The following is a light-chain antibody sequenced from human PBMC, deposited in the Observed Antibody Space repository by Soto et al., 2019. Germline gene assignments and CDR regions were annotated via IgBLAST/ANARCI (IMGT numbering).Light chain of an antibody. CDR1: ETIASY. Sequence: DIQMTQSPSSLSASVGDRVTITCRASETIASYLNWYQQIPGKAPKLLIYAASSLQSGVPSRFGGSGSGTDFTLTITSLQPEDFATYYCQQTYNPPRTFGQGTRL. J-gene: IGKJ1*01. CDR3: QQTYNPPRT. CDR2: AAS. V-gene: IGKV1-39*01.